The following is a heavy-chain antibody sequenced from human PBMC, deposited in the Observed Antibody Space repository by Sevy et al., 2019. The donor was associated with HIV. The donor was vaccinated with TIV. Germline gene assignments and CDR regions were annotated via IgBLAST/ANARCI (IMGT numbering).Heavy chain of an antibody. CDR1: GFTFSSHA. CDR3: ARDLISGSYSQSLDY. D-gene: IGHD1-26*01. V-gene: IGHV3-30*04. CDR2: ISSDGNSQ. J-gene: IGHJ4*02. Sequence: GSLRLSCAASGFTFSSHAMHWVRQAPGKGLDWVAVISSDGNSQYSADSVKGRFTISRDNSKNTLYLQMDSLRVEDTAVYYCARDLISGSYSQSLDYWGQGTLVTASS.